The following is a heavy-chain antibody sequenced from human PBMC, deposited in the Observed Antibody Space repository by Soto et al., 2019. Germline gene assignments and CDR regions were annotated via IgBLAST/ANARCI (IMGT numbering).Heavy chain of an antibody. J-gene: IGHJ4*02. CDR1: GDSISSGGYY. CDR3: ARDKLDTMRYFDY. V-gene: IGHV4-31*03. CDR2: IYYSGST. Sequence: SETLSLTFTVSGDSISSGGYYWSWIRQHPGKGLEWIGYIYYSGSTYYNPSLKSRVTISVDTSKNQSSLKLSSVTAADTAVYYCARDKLDTMRYFDYWGQGTLVTVSS. D-gene: IGHD5-12*01.